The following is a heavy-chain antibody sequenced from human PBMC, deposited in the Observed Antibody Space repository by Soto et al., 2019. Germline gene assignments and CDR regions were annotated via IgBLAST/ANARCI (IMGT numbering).Heavy chain of an antibody. CDR1: GGTFSSYT. V-gene: IGHV1-69*02. CDR3: APRRGDGYNDY. J-gene: IGHJ4*02. D-gene: IGHD3-10*01. CDR2: IIPILGIT. Sequence: QVQLVQSGAEVKKPGSSVKVSCKASGGTFSSYTISWVRQAPGQGLEWMGRIIPILGITNYAQKFQGRVTITEDKSTGTAYRELSSLRSEDTAVYDCAPRRGDGYNDYWGQGTLVTVSS.